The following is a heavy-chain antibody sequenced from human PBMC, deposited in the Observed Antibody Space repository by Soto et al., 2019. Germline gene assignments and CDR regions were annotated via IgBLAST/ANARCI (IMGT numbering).Heavy chain of an antibody. Sequence: GGSLRLSCAASGFTFSSYAMHWVRQAPGKGLEWVAVISYDGSNKYYADSVKGRFTISRDNSKNTLYLQMNSLRAEDTAVYYCATSLSGWHACEYWGPGTRVTVSS. D-gene: IGHD6-19*01. CDR1: GFTFSSYA. CDR3: ATSLSGWHACEY. V-gene: IGHV3-30-3*01. J-gene: IGHJ4*02. CDR2: ISYDGSNK.